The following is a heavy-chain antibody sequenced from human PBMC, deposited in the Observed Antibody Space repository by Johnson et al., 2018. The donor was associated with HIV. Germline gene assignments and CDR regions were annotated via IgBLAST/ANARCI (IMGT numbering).Heavy chain of an antibody. D-gene: IGHD2/OR15-2a*01. CDR2: IGTAGNT. CDR3: AREWGGKWNMAFDI. V-gene: IGHV3-13*01. J-gene: IGHJ3*02. CDR1: GFTLSRYD. Sequence: VQLVESGGGLVQPGGSLRLSCAASGFTLSRYDMTWVRQPTGNGLEWVSAIGTAGNTYYPGSVKGRFTMSRDNSKNTLYLQMNSLRAEDTAVYYCAREWGGKWNMAFDIWGQGTMVTVSS.